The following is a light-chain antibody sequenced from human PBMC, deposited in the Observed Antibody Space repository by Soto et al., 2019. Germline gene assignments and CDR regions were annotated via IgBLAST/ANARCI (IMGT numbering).Light chain of an antibody. CDR2: GAS. CDR3: QQYGSSPWT. Sequence: EIVLTQSPGTLSLSPGQRATLSCRASQSVSSSYLAWYQQKPGQAPRLLIYGASSRATGIPDRFSGSGSGTDITLTISRLEPADFAVYYCQQYGSSPWTFGQGTKVEIK. J-gene: IGKJ1*01. CDR1: QSVSSSY. V-gene: IGKV3-20*01.